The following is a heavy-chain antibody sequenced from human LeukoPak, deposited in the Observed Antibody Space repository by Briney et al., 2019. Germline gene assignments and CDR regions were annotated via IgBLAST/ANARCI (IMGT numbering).Heavy chain of an antibody. CDR3: AREILGGFNPGAY. V-gene: IGHV4-4*02. D-gene: IGHD1-14*01. Sequence: SETLSLTCTVSLDSTTSNFWSWVRQPPGKGLEWIGEIHRSGSPNYNPSLQSRVTISIDSSRNQIVLELSSVTAADTAVYYCAREILGGFNPGAYWGQGTLVTVSS. CDR2: IHRSGSP. CDR1: LDSTTSNF. J-gene: IGHJ4*02.